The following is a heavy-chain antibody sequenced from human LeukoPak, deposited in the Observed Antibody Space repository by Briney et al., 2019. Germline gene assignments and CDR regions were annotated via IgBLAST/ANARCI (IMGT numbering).Heavy chain of an antibody. V-gene: IGHV4-59*01. CDR1: GGSISTYF. Sequence: PSETLSLTCTVSGGSISTYFWSWIRQPPGKGLEWIGYIYYSGSTNYNPSLKSRVTISLDTSKYQFSLKLSSVTAADTAVYYCAKTYYYDSSGYPCFDSWGQGTLVTVSS. CDR3: AKTYYYDSSGYPCFDS. CDR2: IYYSGST. D-gene: IGHD3-22*01. J-gene: IGHJ4*02.